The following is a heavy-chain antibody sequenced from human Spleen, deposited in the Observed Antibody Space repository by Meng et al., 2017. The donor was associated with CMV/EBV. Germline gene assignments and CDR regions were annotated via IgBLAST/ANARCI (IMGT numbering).Heavy chain of an antibody. Sequence: ASVKVSCKASGYTFTSYGISWVRQAPGQGLEWMGWISAYNGNTNYAQKLQGRVTMTTDTSTSTAYMELRSLRSDDTAVYYRARAEGGLWFGELSRFAYWGQGTLVTVSS. CDR1: GYTFTSYG. V-gene: IGHV1-18*01. CDR3: ARAEGGLWFGELSRFAY. J-gene: IGHJ4*02. CDR2: ISAYNGNT. D-gene: IGHD3-10*01.